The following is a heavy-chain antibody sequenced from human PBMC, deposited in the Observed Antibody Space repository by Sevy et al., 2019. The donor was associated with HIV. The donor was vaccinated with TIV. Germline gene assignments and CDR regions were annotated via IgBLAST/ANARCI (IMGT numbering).Heavy chain of an antibody. Sequence: SETLSLTCTVSGASINTFYWSWIRQPPGKGLEWIGYFYYSGSTNYNPSLHSRVTISVDTSKNQFSLKLSSVTAADSAVYYCARGKYSYGYWREFDYWGQGTLVTVSS. CDR1: GASINTFY. J-gene: IGHJ4*02. D-gene: IGHD5-18*01. CDR2: FYYSGST. CDR3: ARGKYSYGYWREFDY. V-gene: IGHV4-59*01.